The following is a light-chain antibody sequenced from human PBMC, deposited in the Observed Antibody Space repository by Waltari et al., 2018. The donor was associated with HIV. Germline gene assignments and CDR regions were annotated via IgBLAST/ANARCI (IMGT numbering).Light chain of an antibody. CDR2: AAS. Sequence: DIQMTPSPSSLSASVGDRVTITCLASQNINNYLNWYREKPGKAPKLLIFAASSLQSGVPSRFSGSGSGTAFTLTINNLQPEDFASYYCQQSYSTTWTFGQGTKVEIK. J-gene: IGKJ1*01. CDR1: QNINNY. V-gene: IGKV1-39*01. CDR3: QQSYSTTWT.